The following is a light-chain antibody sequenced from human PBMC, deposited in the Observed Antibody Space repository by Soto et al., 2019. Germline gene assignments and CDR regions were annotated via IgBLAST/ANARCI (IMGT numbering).Light chain of an antibody. J-gene: IGLJ1*01. V-gene: IGLV2-14*01. Sequence: QSVLTQPASVSGSPGQSITISCTGSTSDVGGFNYVSWYQHHPGKAPKIMIYEVSYRPSGVSNRFSGSKSGNTASLTISGLQAEDEADYYCSSYKSISTYVFGTGTKVTVL. CDR3: SSYKSISTYV. CDR2: EVS. CDR1: TSDVGGFNY.